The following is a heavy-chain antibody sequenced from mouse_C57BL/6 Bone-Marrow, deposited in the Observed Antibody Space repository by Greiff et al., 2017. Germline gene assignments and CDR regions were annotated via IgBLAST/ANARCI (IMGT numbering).Heavy chain of an antibody. Sequence: EVQLVESGPGLVKPSQSLSLTCSVTGYSITSGYYWNWIRQLPGNKLEWMGYISYDGSNNYNPSLKNRISITRDTSKNQFFLKLNSVTTEDTATYYCAREGDYYGSSSYWGQGTLVTVSA. V-gene: IGHV3-6*01. CDR3: AREGDYYGSSSY. D-gene: IGHD1-1*01. CDR1: GYSITSGYY. J-gene: IGHJ3*01. CDR2: ISYDGSN.